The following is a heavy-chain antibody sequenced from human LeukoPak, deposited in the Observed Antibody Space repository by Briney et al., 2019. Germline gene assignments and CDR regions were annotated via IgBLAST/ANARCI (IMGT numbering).Heavy chain of an antibody. CDR2: IYYSGST. CDR1: GGSISSSSYY. J-gene: IGHJ6*02. V-gene: IGHV4-39*01. D-gene: IGHD3-10*01. Sequence: SETLSLTCTVSGGSISSSSYYWGWIRQPPGKGLEWIGSIYYSGSTYYNPSPKSRVTISVDTSKNQFSLKLSSVTAADTAVYYCAMYYYGSGSTYPYYYYYYGMDVWGQGTTVTVSS. CDR3: AMYYYGSGSTYPYYYYYYGMDV.